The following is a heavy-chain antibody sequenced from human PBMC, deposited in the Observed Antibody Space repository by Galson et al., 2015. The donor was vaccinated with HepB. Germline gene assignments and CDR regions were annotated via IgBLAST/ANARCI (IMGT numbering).Heavy chain of an antibody. Sequence: SLRLSCAASGFTFSSYWMSWVRQASGKGLEWVANIKQDGSEKYYVDSVKGRFTISRDNAKNSLYLQMNSLRAEDTAVYYCARDFYYYDSSGYYSGLFDYWGQGTLVTVSS. D-gene: IGHD3-22*01. CDR3: ARDFYYYDSSGYYSGLFDY. CDR1: GFTFSSYW. J-gene: IGHJ4*02. CDR2: IKQDGSEK. V-gene: IGHV3-7*03.